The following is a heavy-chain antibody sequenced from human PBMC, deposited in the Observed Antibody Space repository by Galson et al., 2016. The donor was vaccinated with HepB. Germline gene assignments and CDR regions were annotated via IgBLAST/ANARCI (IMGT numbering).Heavy chain of an antibody. J-gene: IGHJ4*02. Sequence: SVKVSCKASGYPFTTYYIHWVRQAPGQGLEYMGLIYPTDHSTAYAPRFEGRVTMTDDTSTSTVFMELSSLRSDDTAVYYCASRSFSTKAFECWGQGTLVTVSS. CDR2: IYPTDHST. D-gene: IGHD2/OR15-2a*01. CDR1: GYPFTTYY. V-gene: IGHV1-46*01. CDR3: ASRSFSTKAFEC.